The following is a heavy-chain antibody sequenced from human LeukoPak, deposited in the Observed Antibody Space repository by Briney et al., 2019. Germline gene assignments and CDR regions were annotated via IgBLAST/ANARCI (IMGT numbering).Heavy chain of an antibody. J-gene: IGHJ4*02. CDR2: IIPIFGTA. CDR3: ARARGRYSGSYY. V-gene: IGHV1-69*06. Sequence: ASVNVSCKASGGTFSSYAISWVRQAPGQGLEWMGGIIPIFGTANYAQKFQGRVTITADKSTSTAYMELSSLRSEDTAVYYCARARGRYSGSYYWGQGTLVTVSS. CDR1: GGTFSSYA. D-gene: IGHD1-26*01.